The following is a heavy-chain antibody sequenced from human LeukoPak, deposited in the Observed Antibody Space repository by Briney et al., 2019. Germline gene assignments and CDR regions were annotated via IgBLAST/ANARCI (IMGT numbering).Heavy chain of an antibody. V-gene: IGHV3-64*01. CDR3: ARDRCSSTSCYNDFDI. D-gene: IGHD2-2*02. CDR2: ISSNGGRT. Sequence: GGSLRLSCAASEFTFSSYSMNWVRQAPGKGLEYVSAISSNGGRTYYANSVKGRFTISRDNSKNTLYLQMGSLRAEDMAVYYCARDRCSSTSCYNDFDIWGQGAMVTVSS. J-gene: IGHJ3*02. CDR1: EFTFSSYS.